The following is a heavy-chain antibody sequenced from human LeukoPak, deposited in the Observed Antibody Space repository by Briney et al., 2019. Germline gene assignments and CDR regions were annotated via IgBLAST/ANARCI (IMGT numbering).Heavy chain of an antibody. Sequence: GGSLRLSCAASGLTFSSYGMHWVRQAPGKGLEWVAVISKDGSNEYYADSVKGRLAISRDNSKNTLYLQMTSLRAEDTAVYYCAKGVGSSWLSTLSQVAMDVWGKGTTVTVSS. CDR3: AKGVGSSWLSTLSQVAMDV. D-gene: IGHD3-9*01. CDR2: ISKDGSNE. CDR1: GLTFSSYG. V-gene: IGHV3-30*18. J-gene: IGHJ6*03.